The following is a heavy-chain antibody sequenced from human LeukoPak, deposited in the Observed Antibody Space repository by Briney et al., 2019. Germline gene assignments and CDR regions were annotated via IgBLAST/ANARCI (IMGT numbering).Heavy chain of an antibody. CDR3: AREGSRYDSSGKGYFDL. J-gene: IGHJ2*01. V-gene: IGHV3-48*03. Sequence: GGSLRLSCAASGLTLSTYEMNWVRQAPGKGLEWVSYISGSGSIIYYADSVKGRFTISRDNAKNSLYLQMNSLRADDTAVYYCAREGSRYDSSGKGYFDLWGRGTLVTVSS. CDR1: GLTLSTYE. CDR2: ISGSGSII. D-gene: IGHD3-22*01.